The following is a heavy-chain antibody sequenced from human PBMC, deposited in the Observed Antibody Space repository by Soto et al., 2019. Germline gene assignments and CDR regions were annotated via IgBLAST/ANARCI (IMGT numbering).Heavy chain of an antibody. D-gene: IGHD6-13*01. J-gene: IGHJ6*02. V-gene: IGHV3-48*02. Sequence: EVQLVESGGGLVQPGGSLRLSCAASGFTFRSYAMNWVRQAPGKGLEWVSYIGSGSATIYYADSLKGRFTVSRDNAKNSLYLQMNSLRDEDTAVFYCARATGYRAHYGMDVWGQGTTVTVSS. CDR3: ARATGYRAHYGMDV. CDR1: GFTFRSYA. CDR2: IGSGSATI.